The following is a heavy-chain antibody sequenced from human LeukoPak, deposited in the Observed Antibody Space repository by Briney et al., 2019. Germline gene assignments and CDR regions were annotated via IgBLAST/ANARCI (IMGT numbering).Heavy chain of an antibody. J-gene: IGHJ6*02. Sequence: SETLPLTCSVSDGSINSYYWNWIRRPPGKGLEWIGYIYYNGNTNYSPSLKSRVTMSVDTSKNLFSLKVSSVTAADTAVYYCARGRSNYYGMDVWGQGTTVTVSS. D-gene: IGHD1-26*01. CDR3: ARGRSNYYGMDV. CDR2: IYYNGNT. V-gene: IGHV4-59*01. CDR1: DGSINSYY.